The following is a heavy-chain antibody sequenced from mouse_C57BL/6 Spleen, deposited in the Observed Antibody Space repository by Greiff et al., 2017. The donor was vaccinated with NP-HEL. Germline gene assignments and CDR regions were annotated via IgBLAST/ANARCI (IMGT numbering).Heavy chain of an antibody. CDR1: GYTFTSSW. CDR2: IDPSDSYT. Sequence: QVQLQQPGAELVMPGASVKLSCKASGYTFTSSWMHWVKQRPGQGLEWIGEIDPSDSYTNYNHKFKGQSTLTVDKSSSTAYMQLSSLTSEDSAVYYCARGGDGNYSTEWYFDVWGTGTTVTVSS. V-gene: IGHV1-69*01. CDR3: ARGGDGNYSTEWYFDV. J-gene: IGHJ1*03. D-gene: IGHD2-1*01.